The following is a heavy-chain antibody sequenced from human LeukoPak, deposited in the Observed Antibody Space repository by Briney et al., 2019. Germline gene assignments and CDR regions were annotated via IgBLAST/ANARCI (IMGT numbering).Heavy chain of an antibody. V-gene: IGHV3-7*01. Sequence: GGSLRLSCAASGFTFSSYWMSWVRQAPGKGLEWVANIKQDGSEKYYVDSVKGRFTTSRDNAKNSLYLQMNSLRAEDTAVYYCARVVGYYGSGSAYYFDYWGQGTLVTVSS. CDR2: IKQDGSEK. CDR1: GFTFSSYW. CDR3: ARVVGYYGSGSAYYFDY. D-gene: IGHD3-10*01. J-gene: IGHJ4*02.